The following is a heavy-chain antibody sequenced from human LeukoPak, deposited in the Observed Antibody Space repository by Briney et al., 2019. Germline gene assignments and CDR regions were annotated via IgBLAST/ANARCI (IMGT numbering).Heavy chain of an antibody. CDR1: GGSMRSNY. CDR2: IYYSGST. V-gene: IGHV4-59*01. Sequence: SETLSLTCTASGGSMRSNYWSLTRQPPGKGLEWIGNIYYSGSTNYNPSLKSRVTISIDPSKNQFSLKLSSVTAADTAIYYCVKDNGRWFDPWGQGTLVIASS. CDR3: VKDNGRWFDP. J-gene: IGHJ5*02. D-gene: IGHD1-26*01.